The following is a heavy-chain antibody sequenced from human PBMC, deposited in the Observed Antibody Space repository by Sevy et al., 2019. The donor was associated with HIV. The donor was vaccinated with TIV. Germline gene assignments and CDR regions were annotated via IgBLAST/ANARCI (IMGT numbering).Heavy chain of an antibody. Sequence: GGSLRLSCAASGFTFSSYAMSWVRQAPGKGPEWVSAISGSGGSTYYADSVKGRFTISRDNSKNTLYLQMNSLRAEDTAVYYCAKETEGYCSGGSCYSGYYMDVWGKGTTVTVSS. CDR2: ISGSGGST. CDR1: GFTFSSYA. D-gene: IGHD2-15*01. CDR3: AKETEGYCSGGSCYSGYYMDV. J-gene: IGHJ6*03. V-gene: IGHV3-23*01.